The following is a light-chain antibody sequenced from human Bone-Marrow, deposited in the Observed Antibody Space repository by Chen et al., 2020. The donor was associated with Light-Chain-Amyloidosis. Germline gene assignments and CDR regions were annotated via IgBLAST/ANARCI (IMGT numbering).Light chain of an antibody. CDR3: QPYNRYPYP. J-gene: IGKJ2*01. CDR2: DAS. CDR1: QSISTS. V-gene: IGKV1-5*01. Sequence: DIQMTQSPSTLSPSVGDRVTITCRASQSISTSLAWYQQKPEKAPKLLIYDASTLEAGVPSRFSGSGSGTYFTLTINSLQPDDFATYFCQPYNRYPYPFGQGTKLEI.